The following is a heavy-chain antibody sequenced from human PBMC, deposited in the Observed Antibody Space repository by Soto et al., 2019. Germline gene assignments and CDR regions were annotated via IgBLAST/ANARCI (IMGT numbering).Heavy chain of an antibody. J-gene: IGHJ5*02. CDR1: GYSFTSYW. D-gene: IGHD4-17*01. CDR3: VRLRYDYGDYLWFDP. Sequence: EVQLVQSGAEVKKPGESLRISCKGSGYSFTSYWISWVRQMPGKGLEWMGRIDPSDSYTKYSPSFQGHVTMSADKSISTAYLQWSSLKASDTAMYYCVRLRYDYGDYLWFDPWGQGTLVTVSS. CDR2: IDPSDSYT. V-gene: IGHV5-10-1*03.